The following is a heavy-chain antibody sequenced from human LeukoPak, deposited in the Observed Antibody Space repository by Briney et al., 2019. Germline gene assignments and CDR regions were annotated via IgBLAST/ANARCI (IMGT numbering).Heavy chain of an antibody. Sequence: SETLSLTCAVSGGSISSSNWWSWVRQPPGKGLEWIGSIYYSGSTYYNPSLKSRVTISVDTSKNQFSLKLSSVTAADTAVYYCAILGYCSGGSCYSGGLNDYWGQGTLVTVSS. D-gene: IGHD2-15*01. V-gene: IGHV4-39*01. J-gene: IGHJ4*02. CDR1: GGSISSSNW. CDR2: IYYSGST. CDR3: AILGYCSGGSCYSGGLNDY.